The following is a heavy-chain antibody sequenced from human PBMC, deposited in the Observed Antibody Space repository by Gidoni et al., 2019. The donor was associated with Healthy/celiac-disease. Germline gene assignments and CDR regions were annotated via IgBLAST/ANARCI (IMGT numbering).Heavy chain of an antibody. V-gene: IGHV2-70*15. CDR1: GFSLSTSGMC. CDR2: IDWDDDK. D-gene: IGHD3-10*01. CDR3: ARIRPYRILWFGEWDV. Sequence: QVTFRESGPALVKPTQTLTLTCTFVGFSLSTSGMCVSWIRQPPGKSLEWLARIDWDDDKYYSTSLKTRLTISKDTSKNQVVLTMTNMEPVDTATYYCARIRPYRILWFGEWDVWGQGTTVTVSS. J-gene: IGHJ6*02.